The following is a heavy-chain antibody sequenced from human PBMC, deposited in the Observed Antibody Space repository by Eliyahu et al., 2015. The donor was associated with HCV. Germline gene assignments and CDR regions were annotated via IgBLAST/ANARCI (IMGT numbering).Heavy chain of an antibody. D-gene: IGHD3-22*01. J-gene: IGHJ5*02. CDR2: IRXKGYGGTT. V-gene: IGHV3-49*04. Sequence: EVQLVESGGGLVQPGRSLRLSCTASGFTFGDXAMXWVRQAPGKGLEWVGXIRXKGYGGTTEHAASVKGRFTISRDDSKSIAYLQMNSLKTEDTAVYYCTRVGGYYRRSWLDPWGQGTLVTVSS. CDR1: GFTFGDXA. CDR3: TRVGGYYRRSWLDP.